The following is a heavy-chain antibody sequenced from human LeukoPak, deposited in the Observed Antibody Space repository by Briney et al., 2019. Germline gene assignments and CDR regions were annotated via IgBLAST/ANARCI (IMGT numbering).Heavy chain of an antibody. Sequence: SVKVSCKASRGTFSSYAISWVRQAPGQGLEWMGGIIPIFGTANYAQTFQGRVTITTDESTSTAYMELSSLRSEDTAVYYCASGDSSGYDQFDYWGQGTLVTVSS. CDR3: ASGDSSGYDQFDY. CDR2: IIPIFGTA. J-gene: IGHJ4*02. CDR1: RGTFSSYA. D-gene: IGHD3-22*01. V-gene: IGHV1-69*05.